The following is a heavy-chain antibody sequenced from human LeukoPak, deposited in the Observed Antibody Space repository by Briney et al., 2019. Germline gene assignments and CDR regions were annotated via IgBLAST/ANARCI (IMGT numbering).Heavy chain of an antibody. V-gene: IGHV3-73*01. D-gene: IGHD2/OR15-2a*01. J-gene: IGHJ4*02. CDR1: GFILGGFD. Sequence: GGSLRLSCAASGFILGGFDVHWVRQAYGKGLEWVGRIKIKRESDATAYAASVKGRFTLSRDDSKNTAYLQMNSLRTEDTAVYYCTRRDCTTFQCFSFDYWGQGILVTVSS. CDR3: TRRDCTTFQCFSFDY. CDR2: IKIKRESDAT.